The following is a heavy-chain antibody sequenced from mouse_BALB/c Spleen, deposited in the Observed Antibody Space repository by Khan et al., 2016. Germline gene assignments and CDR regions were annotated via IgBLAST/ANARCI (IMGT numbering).Heavy chain of an antibody. CDR1: GYTFTDNN. Sequence: EVQLQESGPELVKPGASVKISCKASGYTFTDNNMHWVKQSHGKTLEWIGYIYPYNGNTGYNQKFKSKATFTVDSSSSTAYMELRSLTSEDSAVYYCGRGYDGYPYYAMDYWGQGTSVTVSS. D-gene: IGHD2-3*01. CDR3: GRGYDGYPYYAMDY. J-gene: IGHJ4*01. CDR2: IYPYNGNT. V-gene: IGHV1S29*02.